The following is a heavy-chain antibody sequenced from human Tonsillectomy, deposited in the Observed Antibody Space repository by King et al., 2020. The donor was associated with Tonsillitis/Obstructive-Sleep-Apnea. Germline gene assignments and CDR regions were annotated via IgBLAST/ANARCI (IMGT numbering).Heavy chain of an antibody. D-gene: IGHD1-14*01. J-gene: IGHJ6*02. CDR3: VSEPDYGMDV. CDR1: GFTFSSYA. V-gene: IGHV3-64D*09. CDR2: ISSNGGRT. Sequence: VQMVEYGGGLVQPGGSLRLSCSASGFTFSSYAMHWVRQAPGKGLEYVSVISSNGGRTYYADSVKGRFTISRDNSKNTLDLQMSSLRVEDTAVYYCVSEPDYGMDVWGQGTTVTVSS.